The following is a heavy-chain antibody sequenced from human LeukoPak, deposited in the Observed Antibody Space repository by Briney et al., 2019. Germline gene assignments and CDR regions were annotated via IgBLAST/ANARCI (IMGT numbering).Heavy chain of an antibody. V-gene: IGHV1-69*05. CDR1: GGTFSSYA. CDR3: AREETAAANCFDP. Sequence: SVKVSCKASGGTFSSYAISWLRQAPGQGLEWMGRIIPIFGTANYAQKFQGRVTITTDESTSTAYMELSSLRSEDTAVYYCAREETAAANCFDPWGQGTLVTVSS. J-gene: IGHJ5*02. D-gene: IGHD6-13*01. CDR2: IIPIFGTA.